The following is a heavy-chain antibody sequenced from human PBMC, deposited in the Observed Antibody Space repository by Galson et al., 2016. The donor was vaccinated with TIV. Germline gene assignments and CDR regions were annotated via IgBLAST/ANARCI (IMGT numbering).Heavy chain of an antibody. CDR1: SFTFRNYW. CDR3: ARSTTLTEVADIFEY. CDR2: IEPDGDEG. J-gene: IGHJ4*02. D-gene: IGHD6-19*01. V-gene: IGHV3-7*01. Sequence: SLRLSCAASSFTFRNYWMSWVRQAPEKGLEWVANIEPDGDEGHYVDSVRGRFTISRDNAKNSLFLEMNHLRVEDTAVYYCARSTTLTEVADIFEYWGQGALVTVSS.